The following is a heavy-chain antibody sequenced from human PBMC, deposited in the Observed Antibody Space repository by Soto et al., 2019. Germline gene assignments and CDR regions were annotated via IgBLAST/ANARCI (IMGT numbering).Heavy chain of an antibody. CDR2: ISLGDTFV. CDR1: GFAITNNG. Sequence: PGGSLRLSCAASGFAITNNGMNWVRQAPGKGMEWISFISLGDTFVYYADSVKGRFTISRDRSKNTLFLQMYSLRAEDTALYYCAKATTSSWYIFDNWGQGTLVSVSS. D-gene: IGHD6-13*01. V-gene: IGHV3-21*04. CDR3: AKATTSSWYIFDN. J-gene: IGHJ4*02.